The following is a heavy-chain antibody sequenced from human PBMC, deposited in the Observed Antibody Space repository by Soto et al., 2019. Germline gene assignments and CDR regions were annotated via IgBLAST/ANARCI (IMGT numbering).Heavy chain of an antibody. CDR2: ISWNSGSI. J-gene: IGHJ4*02. V-gene: IGHV3-9*01. Sequence: VQLVESGGDLVQPGRSLRLSCAVSGFTFDDYDMHWVRQAPGKGLELVSGISWNSGSIGYADSVKGSFTICRDKAKNCLYLQMNSLRAEDTALYYCSKGFGFGSGTSLDSWGEGTLVTVSS. CDR3: SKGFGFGSGTSLDS. D-gene: IGHD3-10*01. CDR1: GFTFDDYD.